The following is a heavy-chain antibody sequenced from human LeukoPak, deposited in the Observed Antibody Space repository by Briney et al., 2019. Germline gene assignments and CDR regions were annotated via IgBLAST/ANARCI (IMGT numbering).Heavy chain of an antibody. V-gene: IGHV1-69*10. J-gene: IGHJ4*02. CDR2: IIPILGIA. D-gene: IGHD3-22*01. CDR3: ARGEDYYDSSGFVDY. CDR1: GGTFSSYA. Sequence: GASVKVSCKASGGTFSSYAISWVRQAPGQGLEWMGRIIPILGIANYAQKFQGRVTITADKSTSTAYMELSSLRSEDTAVYYCARGEDYYDSSGFVDYWGQGTLVTVSS.